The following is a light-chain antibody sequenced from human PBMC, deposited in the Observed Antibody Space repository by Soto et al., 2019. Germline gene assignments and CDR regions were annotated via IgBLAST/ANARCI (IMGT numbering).Light chain of an antibody. J-gene: IGLJ3*02. Sequence: QLVLTQPPSASGTPGQRVTISCSGSSSNIGSNYVYWYQQLPGTAPKLLIYKNNQRPSGVPDRFSGSKDGTSAYLAISGLRSEDEADYYCAAWDGSLSGWVFGGGTKLTVL. CDR3: AAWDGSLSGWV. CDR1: SSNIGSNY. CDR2: KNN. V-gene: IGLV1-47*01.